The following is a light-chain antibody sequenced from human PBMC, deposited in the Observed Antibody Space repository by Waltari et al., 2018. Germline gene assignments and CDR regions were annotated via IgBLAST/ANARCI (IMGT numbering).Light chain of an antibody. V-gene: IGKV3-15*01. CDR3: QQYNNWPGT. CDR1: QSVSSN. Sequence: EIVMTQSPATLSVSPGERATLSCRASQSVSSNLAWYQQKPGQAPRLLIYGASTRAPGIPARCSGSVSGTEFTLTISSMQSEDFAVYYCQQYNNWPGTFGQGTKVEIK. J-gene: IGKJ1*01. CDR2: GAS.